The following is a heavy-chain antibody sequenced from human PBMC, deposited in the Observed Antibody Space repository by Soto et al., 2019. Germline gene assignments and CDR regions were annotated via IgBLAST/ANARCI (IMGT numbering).Heavy chain of an antibody. D-gene: IGHD2-21*02. V-gene: IGHV3-30*03. CDR3: ARDPPGGDCWAGFQY. CDR1: GFSFSSHG. Sequence: ESGGDVVQPGRSLTLSCLASGFSFSSHGMHWIRQAPGKGLEWLAVISYDGGNKNYADSVRDRFTISRDNSKNRVFLQINSLRPEDTAVYFCARDPPGGDCWAGFQYWGQGTLVIVSS. J-gene: IGHJ4*02. CDR2: ISYDGGNK.